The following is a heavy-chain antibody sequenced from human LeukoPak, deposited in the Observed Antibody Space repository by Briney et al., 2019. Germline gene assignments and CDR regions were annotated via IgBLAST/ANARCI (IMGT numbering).Heavy chain of an antibody. CDR1: GFTFSSYS. CDR3: ARDHSGSYFRYWYFDL. Sequence: GGSLRLSCAASGFTFSSYSMNWVRQAPGKGLEWVSSISSSSSYIYYADSVKGRFTISRDNARNSLYLQMNSLRAEDTAVYYCARDHSGSYFRYWYFDLWGRGTLVTVSS. D-gene: IGHD1-26*01. V-gene: IGHV3-21*01. CDR2: ISSSSSYI. J-gene: IGHJ2*01.